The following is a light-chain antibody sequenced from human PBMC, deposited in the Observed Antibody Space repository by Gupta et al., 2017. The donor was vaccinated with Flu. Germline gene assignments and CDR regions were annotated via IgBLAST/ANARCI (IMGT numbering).Light chain of an antibody. V-gene: IGLV2-8*01. Sequence: GTSSDVGAYSYVSWYQQHPGKAPKLMVCEVSERPSGVPDRFSGSKSGNTASLTVPGLQAEDEADYYCSSYAGSNNWVFGGGTKLTVL. CDR2: EVS. CDR1: SSDVGAYSY. J-gene: IGLJ3*02. CDR3: SSYAGSNNWV.